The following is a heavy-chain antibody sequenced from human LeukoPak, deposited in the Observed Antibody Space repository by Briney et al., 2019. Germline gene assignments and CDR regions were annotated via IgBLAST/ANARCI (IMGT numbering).Heavy chain of an antibody. J-gene: IGHJ6*02. CDR3: ARAGGSYYPYYYYGMDV. CDR2: IWYDGSNK. V-gene: IGHV3-33*01. D-gene: IGHD1-26*01. CDR1: GFTYNSHA. Sequence: GGSLRLSCAASGFTYNSHAMHWVRQAPGKGLEWVAVIWYDGSNKYYADSVKGRFTISRDNSKNTLYLQMNSLRAEDTAVYYYARAGGSYYPYYYYGMDVWGQGTAVIVSS.